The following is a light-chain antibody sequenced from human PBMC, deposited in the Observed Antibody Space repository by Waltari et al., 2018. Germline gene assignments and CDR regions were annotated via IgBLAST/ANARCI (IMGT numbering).Light chain of an antibody. CDR3: FSIDSSGNYRV. CDR1: ASPKNY. CDR2: EDI. J-gene: IGLJ3*02. Sequence: SYELTQPPSASVYPRQTARITCSGDASPKNYAYWYQQQSGQAPVLVIYEDIKRPSGIPERLSGSSSGTMATLTISGAQVEDEADYYCFSIDSSGNYRVFGGGTKLTVL. V-gene: IGLV3-10*01.